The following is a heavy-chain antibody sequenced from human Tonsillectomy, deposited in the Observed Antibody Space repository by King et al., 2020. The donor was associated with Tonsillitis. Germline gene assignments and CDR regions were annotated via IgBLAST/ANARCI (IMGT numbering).Heavy chain of an antibody. CDR1: GGSISNHY. J-gene: IGHJ4*02. Sequence: QLQESGPGLVKPSETLSLTCTVSGGSISNHYWSWMRQPPGKGLEWIGFIHDSGSTNYNPSLKSRVSTAIDTSKNQFSLRLRFVTAADTAVYYCARGVGATRFDYWGKGALVTVSS. D-gene: IGHD1-26*01. V-gene: IGHV4-59*08. CDR3: ARGVGATRFDY. CDR2: IHDSGST.